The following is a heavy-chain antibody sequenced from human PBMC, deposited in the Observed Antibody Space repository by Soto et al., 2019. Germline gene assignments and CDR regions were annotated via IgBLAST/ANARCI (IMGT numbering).Heavy chain of an antibody. J-gene: IGHJ5*02. CDR1: GGSITRGGYY. Sequence: SETLSLTCTVSGGSITRGGYYWSWIRQHPGKGLECIGYIYNSGTTYYNPSLKCRVTISVDTSKNQFSLKLTSVTAADTAVYYCARDPAPWGQGTLVTVSS. CDR3: ARDPAP. CDR2: IYNSGTT. V-gene: IGHV4-31*03.